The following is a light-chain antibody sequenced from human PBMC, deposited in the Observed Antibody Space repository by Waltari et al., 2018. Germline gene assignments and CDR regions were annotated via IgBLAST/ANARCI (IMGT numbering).Light chain of an antibody. CDR2: VAS. CDR1: KDIRKK. V-gene: IGKV1-33*01. Sequence: IQMTQSPSSLPASIGHRVPITCRASKDIRKKLSWFQERPGKAPKLLIYVASNREAGVPSRFSGTGSGTDFSLTISSLQPEDSATYYCQHYNNLPYTFSRGTKLQIK. CDR3: QHYNNLPYT. J-gene: IGKJ2*01.